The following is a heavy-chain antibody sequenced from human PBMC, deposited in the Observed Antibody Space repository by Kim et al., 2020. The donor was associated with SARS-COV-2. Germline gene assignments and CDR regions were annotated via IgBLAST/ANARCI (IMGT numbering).Heavy chain of an antibody. J-gene: IGHJ4*02. Sequence: GGSLRLSCAASGFTFDDYAMHWVRQAPGKGLEWVSLISGDGGSTYYADSVKGRFTISRDNSKNSLYLQMNSLRTEDTALYYCAKHLYDSSGYYYSGVDYWDKGNMVTVS. V-gene: IGHV3-43*02. CDR3: AKHLYDSSGYYYSGVDY. CDR2: ISGDGGST. CDR1: GFTFDDYA. D-gene: IGHD3-22*01.